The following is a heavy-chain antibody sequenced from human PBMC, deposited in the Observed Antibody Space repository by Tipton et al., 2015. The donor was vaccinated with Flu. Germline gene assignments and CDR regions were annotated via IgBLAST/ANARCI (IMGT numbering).Heavy chain of an antibody. CDR2: IRHDESDK. D-gene: IGHD6-19*01. J-gene: IGHJ4*02. CDR3: AKDGWDTSGWYPFDY. CDR1: GFTFSGYG. V-gene: IGHV3-30*02. Sequence: GSLRLSCAASGFTFSGYGMHWVRQDPGKGLEWVAFIRHDESDKYYADSVKGRFTISRDNSKNELYLLISSLRPEDTAVYYCAKDGWDTSGWYPFDYWGQVTLVTVSA.